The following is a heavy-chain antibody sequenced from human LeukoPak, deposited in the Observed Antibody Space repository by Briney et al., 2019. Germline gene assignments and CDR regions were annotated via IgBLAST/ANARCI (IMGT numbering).Heavy chain of an antibody. V-gene: IGHV3-23*01. CDR2: ISASGGST. Sequence: GGSLRLSCAASGFTFSTHAMSWVRQAPGKGPEWVSDISASGGSTYYADSVKGRFTVSRDNSKNTVYLQMSSLRADDTAVYYCAKGPRQQLVTRFDNWGQGTLVTVSS. J-gene: IGHJ4*02. D-gene: IGHD6-13*01. CDR3: AKGPRQQLVTRFDN. CDR1: GFTFSTHA.